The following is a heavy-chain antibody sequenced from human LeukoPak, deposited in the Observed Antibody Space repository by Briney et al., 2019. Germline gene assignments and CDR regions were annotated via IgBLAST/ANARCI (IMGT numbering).Heavy chain of an antibody. CDR1: GFSFSSYG. J-gene: IGHJ4*02. D-gene: IGHD2-2*01. CDR3: AKPPYCSTTSCLTFDS. V-gene: IGHV3-30*02. Sequence: GGSLRLSCAASGFSFSSYGMHWVRQAPGKGLEWVAFIRYDGSGKYYGDSVKGRFTVARDNSRNTLFLQMNSLTTEDTAVYYCAKPPYCSTTSCLTFDSWGQGTLVTVSS. CDR2: IRYDGSGK.